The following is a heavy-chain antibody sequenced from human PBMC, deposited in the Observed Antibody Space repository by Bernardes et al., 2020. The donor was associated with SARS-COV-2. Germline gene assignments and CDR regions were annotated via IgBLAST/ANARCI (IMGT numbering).Heavy chain of an antibody. D-gene: IGHD3-3*01. J-gene: IGHJ6*02. CDR2: IYYSGST. Sequence: SETLSLTCTVSGGSISSYYWSWIRQPPGKGLEWIGYIYYSGSTNYNPSLKSRVTISVDTSKNQFSLKLSSVTAADTAVYYCARGTGDYDFWSGYYNCDGMDVWGQGTTVTVSS. V-gene: IGHV4-59*01. CDR3: ARGTGDYDFWSGYYNCDGMDV. CDR1: GGSISSYY.